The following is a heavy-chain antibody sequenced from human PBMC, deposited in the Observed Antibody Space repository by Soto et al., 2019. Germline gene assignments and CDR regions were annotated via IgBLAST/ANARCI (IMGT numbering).Heavy chain of an antibody. Sequence: SETLSLTCTVSGGSISSGGYYWSWIRQHPGKGLEWIGYIYYSGSTYYNPSLKSRVTISVDTSKNQFSLKLSSVTAADTAVYYCARQVADYGDYADAFDIWGQGTMVTVSS. CDR3: ARQVADYGDYADAFDI. J-gene: IGHJ3*02. D-gene: IGHD4-17*01. V-gene: IGHV4-31*03. CDR2: IYYSGST. CDR1: GGSISSGGYY.